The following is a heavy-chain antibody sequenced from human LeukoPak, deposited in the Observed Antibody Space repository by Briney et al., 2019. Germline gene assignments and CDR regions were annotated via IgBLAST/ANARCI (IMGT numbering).Heavy chain of an antibody. J-gene: IGHJ6*03. D-gene: IGHD2-8*01. CDR1: GGSFSGYY. CDR2: IRYDGSNK. V-gene: IGHV3-30*02. Sequence: PSETLSLTCAVYGGSFSGYYWSWIRQPPGKGLEWVAFIRYDGSNKYYTDSVKGRFTISRDNSKNTLYLQMNSLRAEDTAVYYCANGYCTNGVCYPYYYYYMDVWGKGTTVTVSS. CDR3: ANGYCTNGVCYPYYYYYMDV.